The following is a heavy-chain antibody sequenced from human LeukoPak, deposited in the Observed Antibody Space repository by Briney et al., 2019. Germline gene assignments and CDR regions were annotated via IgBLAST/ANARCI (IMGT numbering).Heavy chain of an antibody. CDR3: ARALQAPGGDY. CDR2: ISSSSSYI. D-gene: IGHD2-2*01. V-gene: IGHV3-21*01. CDR1: GFTFSSYS. J-gene: IGHJ4*02. Sequence: GGSLRLSCAASGFTFSSYSMNWVRQAPGKGLEWVSSISSSSSYIYYADSVKGRFTISGDNAKNSLYLQMNSLRAEDTAVYYCARALQAPGGDYWGQGTLVTVSS.